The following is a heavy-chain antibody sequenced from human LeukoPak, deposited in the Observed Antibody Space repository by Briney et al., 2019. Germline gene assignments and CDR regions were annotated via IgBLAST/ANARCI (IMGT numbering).Heavy chain of an antibody. CDR1: GGSISSYY. CDR3: ARDGFGSYSYDA. D-gene: IGHD5-18*01. CDR2: IYYSGST. Sequence: PSETLSLTCTVSGGSISSYYRSWIRQPPGKGLEWIGYIYYSGSTNYNPSPKSRVTISVDTSKNQFSLKLSSVTAADTAVYYCARDGFGSYSYDAWGQGTLVTVSS. V-gene: IGHV4-59*01. J-gene: IGHJ5*02.